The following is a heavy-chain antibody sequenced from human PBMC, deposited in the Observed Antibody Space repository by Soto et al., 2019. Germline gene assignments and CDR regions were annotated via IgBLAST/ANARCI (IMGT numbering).Heavy chain of an antibody. V-gene: IGHV1-3*01. CDR1: GFHLSSNI. CDR3: ERGDIYCVDNDCRSRRFDY. J-gene: IGHJ4*02. Sequence: QVQLVQSGAEVKKTGATVKVSCTPSGFHLSSNIIHWLRQAPGQRPERLGWISAVNGSTKYSQKFHDRVIFSKDASVAPVIIEMSRLTYEDTTLYSCERGDIYCVDNDCRSRRFDYWGQGTLVSVSS. D-gene: IGHD2-21*01. CDR2: ISAVNGST.